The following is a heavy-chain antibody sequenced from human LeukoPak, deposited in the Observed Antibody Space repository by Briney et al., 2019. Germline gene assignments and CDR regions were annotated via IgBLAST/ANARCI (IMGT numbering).Heavy chain of an antibody. CDR2: IYSGGTT. D-gene: IGHD5-18*01. CDR1: GFTVSSNY. CDR3: AGEQYSYAHAAH. Sequence: GGSLRLSCAASGFTVSSNYMSWVRQAPGKGLEWVSVIYSGGTTYYADSVKGRFTISRDNSKNTLHLQMNSLRAEDTAVYYCAGEQYSYAHAAHWGQGTLVTVSS. J-gene: IGHJ4*02. V-gene: IGHV3-66*01.